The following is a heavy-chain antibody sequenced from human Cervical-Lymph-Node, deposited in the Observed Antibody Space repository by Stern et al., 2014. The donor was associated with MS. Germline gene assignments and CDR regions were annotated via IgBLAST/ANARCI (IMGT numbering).Heavy chain of an antibody. CDR3: ARQTTAWASDV. Sequence: VQLVQSGAELIRPGESLKISCKGSGFKFSIYWIDWVRQMPGKGLEWIGIIYPGDSETRYSPSFQGQVTMSADKSPSTAYLQWSSLNASNTAMYFCARQTTAWASDVWGQGTLVTVSS. D-gene: IGHD1-14*01. J-gene: IGHJ4*02. V-gene: IGHV5-51*01. CDR1: GFKFSIYW. CDR2: IYPGDSET.